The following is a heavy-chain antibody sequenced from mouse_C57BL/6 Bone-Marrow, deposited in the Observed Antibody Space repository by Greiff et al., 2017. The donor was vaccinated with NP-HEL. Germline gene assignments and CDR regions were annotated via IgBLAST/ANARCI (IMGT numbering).Heavy chain of an antibody. CDR1: GYTFTDYE. Sequence: VQRVESGAELVRPGASVTLSCKASGYTFTDYEMHWVKQTPVHGLEWIGAIDPETGGTAYNQKFKGKAILTADKSSSTAYMELRSLTSEDSAVYYCTRGSVVAKDWYFDVWGTGTTVTVSS. V-gene: IGHV1-15*01. CDR3: TRGSVVAKDWYFDV. J-gene: IGHJ1*03. D-gene: IGHD1-1*01. CDR2: IDPETGGT.